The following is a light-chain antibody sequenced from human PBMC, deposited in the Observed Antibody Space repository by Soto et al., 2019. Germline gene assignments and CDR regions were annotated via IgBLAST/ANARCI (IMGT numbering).Light chain of an antibody. CDR3: SSHAGNNQPDVV. V-gene: IGLV2-8*01. CDR2: EVT. J-gene: IGLJ2*01. Sequence: QSALTQPPSASGSPGQSVTISCTGTSSDVGGYKYVSWYQQHPGKAPKLMIYEVTKRPSGVPDRFSGSKSGNTASLTVSGLRAEDEADYYCSSHAGNNQPDVVLGGGTKLTVL. CDR1: SSDVGGYKY.